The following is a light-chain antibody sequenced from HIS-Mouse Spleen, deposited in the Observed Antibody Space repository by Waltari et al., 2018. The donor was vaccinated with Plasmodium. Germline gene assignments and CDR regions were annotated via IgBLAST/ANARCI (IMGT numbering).Light chain of an antibody. V-gene: IGLV2-11*01. CDR2: DFS. Sequence: QSALTQPRSVSGSPGQSVPISCTGPSSDVGGYNYFSWYQQHPGKAPKLMIYDFSKRPSGVPDRFSGSKSGNTASLTISGLQAEDEADYYCCSYAGSYTFVFGGGTKLTVL. CDR1: SSDVGGYNY. CDR3: CSYAGSYTFV. J-gene: IGLJ2*01.